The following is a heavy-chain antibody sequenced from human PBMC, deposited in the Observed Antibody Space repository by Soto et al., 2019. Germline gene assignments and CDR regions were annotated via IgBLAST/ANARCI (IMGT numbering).Heavy chain of an antibody. D-gene: IGHD6-13*01. CDR2: IIPILGIA. CDR3: ARGFSSSPRGYWFDP. V-gene: IGHV1-69*02. Sequence: QVQLVQSGAEVKKPGSSVKVSCKASGGTFSSYTISWVRQAPGQGLEWMGRIIPILGIANYAQKFQGRVTITADKSTSTAYMELSSLRSEDTAVYYCARGFSSSPRGYWFDPWGQGTLVTVSS. J-gene: IGHJ5*02. CDR1: GGTFSSYT.